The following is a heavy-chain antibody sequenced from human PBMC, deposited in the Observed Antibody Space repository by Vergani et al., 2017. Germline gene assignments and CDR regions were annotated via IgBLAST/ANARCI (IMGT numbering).Heavy chain of an antibody. J-gene: IGHJ5*02. Sequence: QVHLQESGPGVVKPSDTLSLTCTVSGGSMSDFYWTWIRQPAGRGLEWIGRISPNGNGNYNESLRSRLTMSIDTSRSQFSLRLCSVTAADTAVYYCARGNXGVNCPKYNWLAPWGRGSLFTVSS. CDR1: GGSMSDFY. D-gene: IGHD2-21*01. CDR3: ARGNXGVNCPKYNWLAP. CDR2: ISPNGNG. V-gene: IGHV4-4*07.